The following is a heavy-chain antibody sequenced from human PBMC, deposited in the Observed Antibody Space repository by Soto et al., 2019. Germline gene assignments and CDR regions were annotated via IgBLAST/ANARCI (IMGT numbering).Heavy chain of an antibody. CDR3: AAGYTTGPDAFDI. V-gene: IGHV5-51*01. CDR1: GYNFANYW. J-gene: IGHJ3*02. CDR2: IFPGDSDT. Sequence: PGESLKISCKGSGYNFANYWIGWVRQMPGKGLEWMGMIFPGDSDTKNSPSLQGQITMSVDKSDSSAYLQWRSLKAPDTAMYYCAAGYTTGPDAFDIWGQGTMVTV. D-gene: IGHD6-13*01.